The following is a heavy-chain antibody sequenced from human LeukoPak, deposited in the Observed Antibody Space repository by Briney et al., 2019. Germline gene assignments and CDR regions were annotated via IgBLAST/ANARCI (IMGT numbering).Heavy chain of an antibody. Sequence: AGTLRLSCAASGFTFSSYALSWLRQAPGKGLEWVSAICCSGGSTYYADPVKGRFTISSSNSKNTLYLQMNGMTAEDTAVYYCAKDIVVVPAAMGDFDYWGQGTLVTVSS. CDR1: GFTFSSYA. D-gene: IGHD2-2*01. V-gene: IGHV3-23*01. J-gene: IGHJ4*02. CDR3: AKDIVVVPAAMGDFDY. CDR2: ICCSGGST.